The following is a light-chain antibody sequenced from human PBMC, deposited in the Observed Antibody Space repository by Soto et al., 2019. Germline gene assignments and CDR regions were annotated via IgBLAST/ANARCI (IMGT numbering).Light chain of an antibody. J-gene: IGKJ2*01. CDR2: WAS. CDR1: QSVLYSSNNKNY. CDR3: QKYYSTPYT. V-gene: IGKV4-1*01. Sequence: DIVMTQSPDSLAVSLGERATINCKSSQSVLYSSNNKNYLAWYQQKPGQPPKLLIYWASTRESGVPDRFSGRGSGTDFTLTIRSLQAEDVAVYYCQKYYSTPYTFGQGTKLEIK.